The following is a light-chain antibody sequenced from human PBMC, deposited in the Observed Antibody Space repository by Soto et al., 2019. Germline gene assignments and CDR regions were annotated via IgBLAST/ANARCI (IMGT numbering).Light chain of an antibody. CDR2: DAS. J-gene: IGKJ1*01. CDR1: QSVRSN. CDR3: QQRDNWPWT. V-gene: IGKV3-11*01. Sequence: ETVLTQSPSTLSLSPGERATLSCRASQSVRSNLAWYQHKPGQAPRLLIYDASNRATGIPGRFSGSGSGTDFTLTISNLEPEDFAVYYCQQRDNWPWTFGQGAKVEIK.